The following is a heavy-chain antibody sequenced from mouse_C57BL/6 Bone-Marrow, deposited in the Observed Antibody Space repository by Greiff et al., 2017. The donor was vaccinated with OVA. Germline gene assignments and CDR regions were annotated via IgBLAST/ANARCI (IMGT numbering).Heavy chain of an antibody. CDR2: IFPGSGST. CDR3: ARKGRVRLGVAWFDY. Sequence: QVQLKESGAELMKPGASVKLSCKASGYTFTGYWIEWVKQRPGHGLEWIGEIFPGSGSTYYNEKFKGKATFTADKSSNTAYMQLSSLTTEDSADYDWARKGRVRLGVAWFDYWGQGTLVTVSS. V-gene: IGHV1-9*01. CDR1: GYTFTGYW. D-gene: IGHD3-1*01. J-gene: IGHJ3*01.